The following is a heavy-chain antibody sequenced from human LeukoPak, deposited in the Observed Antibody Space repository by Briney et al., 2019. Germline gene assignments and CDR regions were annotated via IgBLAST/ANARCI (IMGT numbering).Heavy chain of an antibody. V-gene: IGHV4-59*01. CDR3: ARDGPYGYNY. CDR1: GGSTSSYY. Sequence: SSETLSLTCTVSGGSTSSYYWSWIRQPPGKGLEWIGYIYYSGSTNYNPSLKSRVTISVDTSKNQFSLKLSSVTAADTAVYYCARDGPYGYNYWGQGTLVTVSS. D-gene: IGHD5-18*01. CDR2: IYYSGST. J-gene: IGHJ4*02.